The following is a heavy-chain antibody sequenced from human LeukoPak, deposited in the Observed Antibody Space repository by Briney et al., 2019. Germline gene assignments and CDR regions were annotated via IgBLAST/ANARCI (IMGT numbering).Heavy chain of an antibody. CDR3: AKTARHYGSGGFAGMDV. CDR2: ISGSGGST. CDR1: GFTFSSYA. V-gene: IGHV3-23*01. Sequence: GGSLRLSCAASGFTFSSYAMSWVRQAPGKGLEWVSAISGSGGSTYYADSVKGRFTISRDNSKNTLYLQMNSLRAEDTAVYYCAKTARHYGSGGFAGMDVWGQGTAVTVSS. D-gene: IGHD3-10*01. J-gene: IGHJ6*02.